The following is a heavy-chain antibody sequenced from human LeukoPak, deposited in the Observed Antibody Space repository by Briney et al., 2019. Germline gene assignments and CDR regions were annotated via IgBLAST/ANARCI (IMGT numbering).Heavy chain of an antibody. J-gene: IGHJ4*02. CDR1: GGSINSHY. CDR2: VFNTGNT. V-gene: IGHV4-59*11. D-gene: IGHD3-10*01. CDR3: ASRPADTTWYGVFDY. Sequence: SETLSLTCSVSGGSINSHYWSWIRQPPGKRLEWIGYVFNTGNTNYNPSLASRVTMSVDTSRAQFFLRLSPVTAADTAIYYCASRPADTTWYGVFDYWSQGTLVTVSS.